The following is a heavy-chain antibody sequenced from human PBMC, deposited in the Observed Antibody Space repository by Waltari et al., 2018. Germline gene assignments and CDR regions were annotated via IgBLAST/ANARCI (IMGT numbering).Heavy chain of an antibody. V-gene: IGHV3-7*01. D-gene: IGHD3-3*01. J-gene: IGHJ3*01. CDR1: GFTFSSYW. Sequence: EVQLVESGGGLVQPGGSLRLSCAASGFTFSSYWMSWVRQAPGKGLGCVANIKQDGSEKYYVDSVKGRFTISRDTAKSALYLQMNSLRAEDAAVYYCARGWGFYDFDLWGQGTMVTVSS. CDR2: IKQDGSEK. CDR3: ARGWGFYDFDL.